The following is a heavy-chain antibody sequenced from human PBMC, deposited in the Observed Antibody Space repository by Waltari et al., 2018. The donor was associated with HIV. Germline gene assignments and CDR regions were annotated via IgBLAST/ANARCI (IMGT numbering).Heavy chain of an antibody. CDR2: IYYSGST. CDR1: GGSISSSSYY. D-gene: IGHD2-15*01. V-gene: IGHV4-39*01. J-gene: IGHJ4*02. Sequence: QLQLQESGPGLVKPSETLSLTCTVSGGSISSSSYYWGWIRQPPGKGLEWIGSIYYSGSTYYNPSLKSRVTIAVDTSKNQFSLKLSSVTAADTAVYYCARHGGCSGGSCYAPTELDYWGQGTLVTVSS. CDR3: ARHGGCSGGSCYAPTELDY.